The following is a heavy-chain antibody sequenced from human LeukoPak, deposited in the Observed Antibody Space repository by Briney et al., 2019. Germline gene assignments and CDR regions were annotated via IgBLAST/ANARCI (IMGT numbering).Heavy chain of an antibody. Sequence: GRSLRLSCAASGFTFSSYGMHWVRQAPGKGLEWVAVISYDGSNKYYADSVKGRFTISRDNSKNTLYLQMNSLRAEDTAVYYCAKDRGYYDSSGYSFDYWGQGTLVTVSS. CDR1: GFTFSSYG. CDR3: AKDRGYYDSSGYSFDY. D-gene: IGHD3-22*01. CDR2: ISYDGSNK. J-gene: IGHJ4*02. V-gene: IGHV3-30*18.